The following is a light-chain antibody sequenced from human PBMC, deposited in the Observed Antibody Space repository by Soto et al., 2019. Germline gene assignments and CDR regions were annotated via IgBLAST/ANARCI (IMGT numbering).Light chain of an antibody. CDR1: QSVSSY. Sequence: EIVLTQSPATLSLSPGERATLSCGASQSVSSYLASYQHKPGQAPRLLIYDASNRTTGIPARFSGSGSGTDFTLTISSLEPEDFAVYYCQQRSIRPYTFGQGTKLEI. V-gene: IGKV3-11*01. CDR2: DAS. CDR3: QQRSIRPYT. J-gene: IGKJ2*01.